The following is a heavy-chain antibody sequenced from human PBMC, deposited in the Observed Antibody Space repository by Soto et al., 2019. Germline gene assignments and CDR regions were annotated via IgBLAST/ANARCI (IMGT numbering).Heavy chain of an antibody. D-gene: IGHD5-18*01. Sequence: GGSLRLSCAASGFTFSSYWMSWVRQAPGKGLEWVANIKQDGSEKYYVDSVKGRFTISRDNAKNSLYLQMNSLRAEDTAVYYCARGGDSFWGLPTPLHFDYWGQGTLVTVSS. J-gene: IGHJ4*02. V-gene: IGHV3-7*01. CDR1: GFTFSSYW. CDR2: IKQDGSEK. CDR3: ARGGDSFWGLPTPLHFDY.